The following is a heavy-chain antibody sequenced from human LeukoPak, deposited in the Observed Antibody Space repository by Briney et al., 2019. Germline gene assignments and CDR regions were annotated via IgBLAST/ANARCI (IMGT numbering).Heavy chain of an antibody. CDR3: AKANRFLGVVIRPFDY. J-gene: IGHJ4*02. D-gene: IGHD3-3*01. CDR1: GGSISSGGYY. V-gene: IGHV4-31*03. Sequence: SETLSLTCTVSGGSISSGGYYWSWIRQHPGKGLEWIGYIYYSGSTYYNPSLKSRVTISVDTSKNQFSLKLSSVTAADTAVYYCAKANRFLGVVIRPFDYWGQGTLVTVSS. CDR2: IYYSGST.